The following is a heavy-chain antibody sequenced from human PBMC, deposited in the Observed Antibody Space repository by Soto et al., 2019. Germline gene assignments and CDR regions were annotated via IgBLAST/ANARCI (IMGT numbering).Heavy chain of an antibody. CDR3: ARVLGITGPPFFDY. Sequence: GGSLRLSCAASGFTVSSNYMSWVRQAPGKGLEWVSVIYSGGSTYYADSVKGRFTISRDNSKNTLYLQMNSLRAEDTAVYYCARVLGITGPPFFDYGGQGPLVIVPS. CDR2: IYSGGST. J-gene: IGHJ4*02. V-gene: IGHV3-66*01. CDR1: GFTVSSNY. D-gene: IGHD1-20*01.